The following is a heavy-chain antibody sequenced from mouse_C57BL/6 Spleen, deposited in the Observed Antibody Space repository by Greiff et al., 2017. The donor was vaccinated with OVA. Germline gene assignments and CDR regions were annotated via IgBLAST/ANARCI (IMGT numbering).Heavy chain of an antibody. Sequence: EVKLLESGEGLVKPGGSLKLSCAASGFTFSSYAMSWVRQTPEQRLEWVAYISSGGDYIYYAATVKGRFTISRDNARNTLYLQMSSLKSEDTAMYYCTRDPFTTVVGNWYFDFWGTGTTVTVSS. CDR3: TRDPFTTVVGNWYFDF. V-gene: IGHV5-9-1*02. D-gene: IGHD1-1*01. J-gene: IGHJ1*03. CDR1: GFTFSSYA. CDR2: ISSGGDYI.